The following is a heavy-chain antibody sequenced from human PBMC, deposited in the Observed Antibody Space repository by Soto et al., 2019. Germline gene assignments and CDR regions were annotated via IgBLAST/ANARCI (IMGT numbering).Heavy chain of an antibody. Sequence: EVQLVESGGGLVKPGGSLRLSCAASGFTFSSYSMNWVRQAPGKGLEWVSPIGGNSYIYYADSVKGRFTISRDNAKSSLFLQMNSLRAEDTAVYYCARAAEYDSVWGSYRADWFDPWGQGTLVTVSS. V-gene: IGHV3-21*01. CDR3: ARAAEYDSVWGSYRADWFDP. D-gene: IGHD3-16*02. CDR2: IGGNSYI. J-gene: IGHJ5*02. CDR1: GFTFSSYS.